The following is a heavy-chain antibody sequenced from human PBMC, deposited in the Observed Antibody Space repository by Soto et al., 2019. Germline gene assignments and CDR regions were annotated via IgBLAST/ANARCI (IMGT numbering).Heavy chain of an antibody. CDR3: ARDGNSRGYRPLDAFDI. CDR2: ISSSSSTI. J-gene: IGHJ3*02. CDR1: GFTFSSYS. V-gene: IGHV3-48*02. Sequence: EVQLVESGGGLVQPGGSLRLSCAASGFTFSSYSMNWVRQAPGKGLEWVSYISSSSSTIYYADSVKGRFTISRDNAKNSLYLQMNSLRDEDTAVYYCARDGNSRGYRPLDAFDIWGQGTMVTVSS. D-gene: IGHD3-22*01.